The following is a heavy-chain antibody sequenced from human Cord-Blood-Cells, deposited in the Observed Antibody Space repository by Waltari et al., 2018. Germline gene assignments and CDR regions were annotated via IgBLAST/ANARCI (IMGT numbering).Heavy chain of an antibody. D-gene: IGHD5-18*01. CDR1: GGTFSSYA. CDR3: ARGRLQYFYYYYMDV. CDR2: ISPNCGTA. V-gene: IGHV1-69*01. Sequence: VPLVQSGAEVKKPGSSVKVSCKASGGTFSSYAISWVRQAPGQGLEWMGRISPNCGTANDAQMLQGRVASTADEYTSTAYLELSSLRSEDTAVYYCARGRLQYFYYYYMDVWGKGPTVTVAS. J-gene: IGHJ6*03.